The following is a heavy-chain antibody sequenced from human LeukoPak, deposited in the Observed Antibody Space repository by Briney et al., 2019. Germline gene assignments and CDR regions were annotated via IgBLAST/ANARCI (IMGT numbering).Heavy chain of an antibody. D-gene: IGHD2-2*01. Sequence: PGGSLRLSCVASGFTFSASYMTWVRQPPGKGLEWVSVIYSGGSTYYADSVKGRFTISRDNSKNTLYLQMNSLRAEDTAVYYCARAIYCSSTSCSYYFDYWGQGTLVTVSS. J-gene: IGHJ4*02. CDR3: ARAIYCSSTSCSYYFDY. CDR2: IYSGGST. CDR1: GFTFSASY. V-gene: IGHV3-53*01.